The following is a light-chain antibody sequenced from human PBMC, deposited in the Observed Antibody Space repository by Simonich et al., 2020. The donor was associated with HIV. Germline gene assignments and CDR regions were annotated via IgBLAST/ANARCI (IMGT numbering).Light chain of an antibody. J-gene: IGKJ3*01. CDR1: QSVASN. CDR3: QQYNNWPSPFT. CDR2: FAS. V-gene: IGKV3-15*01. Sequence: EIVMTQSPATLSVSPGARATPSCRVSQSVASNLAWYQHKPGQPPRLLIYFASTRATCIPARFSGSGFGTEFTLTISSTQSEDFAVYYCQQYNNWPSPFTFGPGTKVDIK.